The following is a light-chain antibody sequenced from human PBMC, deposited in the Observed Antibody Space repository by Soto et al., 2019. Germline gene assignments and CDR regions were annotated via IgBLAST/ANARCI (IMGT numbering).Light chain of an antibody. V-gene: IGLV2-8*01. J-gene: IGLJ1*01. CDR3: VSFAGGTYV. CDR2: DVN. CDR1: SSDVGAYIF. Sequence: QSALTQPPSASGSHGQSVTISCTGTSSDVGAYIFVSWYQQHPGKAPKLMVDDVNRRPPGVPDRFFGSKSGNTASLTVSGLQAEDEADYYCVSFAGGTYVFGTGTKLTVL.